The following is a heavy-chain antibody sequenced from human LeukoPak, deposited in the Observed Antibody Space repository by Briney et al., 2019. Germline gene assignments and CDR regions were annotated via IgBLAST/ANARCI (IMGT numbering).Heavy chain of an antibody. CDR2: MYHDGDT. J-gene: IGHJ4*02. CDR3: ARGEVAPSGGPFFDY. V-gene: IGHV4-30-2*01. D-gene: IGHD3-16*01. Sequence: SETLSLTCAVSRGSISSGGYSWSWIRQPPGKGLEWIGYMYHDGDTYYNPSLKGRVTISVDRSKNQFSLKVSSVTAADTAVYYCARGEVAPSGGPFFDYWGQGTLVTVSS. CDR1: RGSISSGGYS.